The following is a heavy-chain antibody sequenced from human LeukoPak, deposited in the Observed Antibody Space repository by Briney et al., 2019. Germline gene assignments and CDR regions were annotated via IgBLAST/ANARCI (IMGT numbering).Heavy chain of an antibody. J-gene: IGHJ5*02. CDR1: GFAFSSYA. CDR3: ARSANPGVHGFDP. Sequence: GGSLRLSCTASGFAFSSYAMAWVRQAPGKGLEWLSYISSSSKINYADSVKGRFTISRDNAKNSLYLQMISLRDEDTAVYYCARSANPGVHGFDPWGQGTLVTVSS. V-gene: IGHV3-48*02. D-gene: IGHD5-24*01. CDR2: ISSSSKI.